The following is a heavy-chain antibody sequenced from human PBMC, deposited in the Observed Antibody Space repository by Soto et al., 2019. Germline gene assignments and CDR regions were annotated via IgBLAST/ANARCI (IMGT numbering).Heavy chain of an antibody. CDR3: ARGLSTHIAVAGMGYFDS. V-gene: IGHV4-30-2*01. D-gene: IGHD6-19*01. J-gene: IGHJ4*02. CDR2: IYHSGST. CDR1: GGSISSGAYS. Sequence: SETLSLTCTVSGGSISSGAYSWSWIRQPPGKGLEWIGYIYHSGSTYYIPSLRSRVTISMDRTKNQFSLHLNSVTAGDTAVYYCARGLSTHIAVAGMGYFDSWGQGTLVTVSS.